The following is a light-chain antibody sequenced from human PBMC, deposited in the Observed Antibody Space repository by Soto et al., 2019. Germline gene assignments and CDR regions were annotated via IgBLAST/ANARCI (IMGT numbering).Light chain of an antibody. CDR3: SSFTSSNTYV. J-gene: IGLJ1*01. CDR2: GVT. CDR1: SREVGSFNR. Sequence: QSVLTQPPSVSGPPGQSVTISCTGTSREVGSFNRVSWYQQPPGAAPKLLIYGVTNRPSGVPDRFSGSKSGNTASLTISGLQAEDEADYYCSSFTSSNTYVFGSGTKVTFL. V-gene: IGLV2-18*02.